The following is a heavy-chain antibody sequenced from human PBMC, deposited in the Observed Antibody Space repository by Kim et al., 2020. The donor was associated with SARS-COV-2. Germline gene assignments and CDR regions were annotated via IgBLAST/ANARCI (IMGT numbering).Heavy chain of an antibody. Sequence: DSVQGRVTITRDSSKNSLYLQMTSLKPGDTALYSCAKPLRDYKRWYDYWGEGTLVTVSS. D-gene: IGHD3-10*01. CDR3: AKPLRDYKRWYDY. J-gene: IGHJ4*02. V-gene: IGHV3-43*01.